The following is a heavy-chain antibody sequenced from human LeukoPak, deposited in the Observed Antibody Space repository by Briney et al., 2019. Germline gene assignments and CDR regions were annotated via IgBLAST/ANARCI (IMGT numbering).Heavy chain of an antibody. Sequence: PSETLSLTCTVSGGPIRTYQWSWIRQPPGKGLEWIGNIHYSGSANYNPSLKSRVTMSVDTSKNQFSLKLSSVTAADTAVYYCARDSPKRDWFDPWGQGTLVTVSS. V-gene: IGHV4-59*12. D-gene: IGHD6-25*01. CDR3: ARDSPKRDWFDP. J-gene: IGHJ5*02. CDR1: GGPIRTYQ. CDR2: IHYSGSA.